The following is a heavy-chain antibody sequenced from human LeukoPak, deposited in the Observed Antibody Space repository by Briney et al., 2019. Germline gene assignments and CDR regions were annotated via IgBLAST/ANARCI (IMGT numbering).Heavy chain of an antibody. CDR1: GYTFTSYG. J-gene: IGHJ4*02. D-gene: IGHD3-22*01. CDR2: ISAYNGNT. CDR3: AREWGVHYDSSGYWNY. Sequence: ASVKVSCKASGYTFTSYGISWVRQAPGQGLEWMGWISAYNGNTNYAQKLQGRVTMTTDTSTSTAYMELRSLRSDDTAVYYCAREWGVHYDSSGYWNYWGQGTLVTVSS. V-gene: IGHV1-18*01.